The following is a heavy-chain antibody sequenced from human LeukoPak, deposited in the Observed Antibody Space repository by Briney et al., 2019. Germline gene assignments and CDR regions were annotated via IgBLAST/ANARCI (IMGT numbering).Heavy chain of an antibody. CDR2: ISGSSSYI. D-gene: IGHD3-3*01. CDR3: ASQKYDFWSGYPDNWFDP. V-gene: IGHV3-21*01. J-gene: IGHJ5*02. Sequence: GGSLRLSCAASGFTFSSYSMNWVRQAPGKGLEWVSSISGSSSYIYYADSVKGRFTISRDNAKNSLYLQMNSLRAEDTAVYYCASQKYDFWSGYPDNWFDPWGQGTLVTVSS. CDR1: GFTFSSYS.